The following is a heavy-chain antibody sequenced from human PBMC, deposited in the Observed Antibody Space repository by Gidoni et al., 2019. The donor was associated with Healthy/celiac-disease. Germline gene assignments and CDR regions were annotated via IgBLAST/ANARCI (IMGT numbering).Heavy chain of an antibody. CDR3: ARDKERCLEWLSHYPYFDY. CDR2: IKQEGSEK. J-gene: IGHJ4*02. D-gene: IGHD3-3*01. Sequence: EVQLVEPGGGLVQPGGSLRLSCAASGFTFSISWMRWVRQAPGKGLAWVANIKQEGSEKYYVDSVKGRFTISRDNAKNSLYLQMNSLRAEDTAVYYCARDKERCLEWLSHYPYFDYWGQGTLVTVSS. CDR1: GFTFSISW. V-gene: IGHV3-7*01.